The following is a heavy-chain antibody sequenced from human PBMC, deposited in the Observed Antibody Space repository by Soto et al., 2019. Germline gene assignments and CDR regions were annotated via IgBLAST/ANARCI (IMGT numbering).Heavy chain of an antibody. CDR2: FSAYNGNT. CDR3: ARDGIILGYCSSTSCRRAEYFRH. Sequence: SKAPGYAIACRARCSPHHSTGQGLEWMGWFSAYNGNTNYAQKLQGRVTMTTDTSTSTAYMELRSLRSDDTAVYYCARDGIILGYCSSTSCRRAEYFRHWGQGTLVTVSS. J-gene: IGHJ1*01. D-gene: IGHD2-2*01. V-gene: IGHV1-18*01. CDR1: GYAIACRA.